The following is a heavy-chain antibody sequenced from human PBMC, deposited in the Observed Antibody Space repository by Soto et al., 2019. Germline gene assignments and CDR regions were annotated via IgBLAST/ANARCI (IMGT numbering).Heavy chain of an antibody. CDR3: ARQVGPYGYNRSNWFDP. D-gene: IGHD5-12*01. CDR1: GGSISSGGYS. J-gene: IGHJ5*02. Sequence: QLQLQESGSGLVKPSQTLSLTCAVSGGSISSGGYSWSWIRQPPGKGLEWIGYIYHSGSTYYNPSLKSRVTMSVDRSKNQFSLKLSSVTAADTAVYYCARQVGPYGYNRSNWFDPWGQGTLVTVSS. CDR2: IYHSGST. V-gene: IGHV4-30-2*01.